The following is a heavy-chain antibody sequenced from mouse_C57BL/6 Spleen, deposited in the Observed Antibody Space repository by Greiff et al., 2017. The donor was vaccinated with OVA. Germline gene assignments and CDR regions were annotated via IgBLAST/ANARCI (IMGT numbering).Heavy chain of an antibody. CDR1: GYTFTSYW. CDR2: IHPNSGST. Sequence: QVQLQQPGAELVKPGASVKLSCKASGYTFTSYWMHWVKQRPGQGLEWIGMIHPNSGSTNYNEKFKSKATLTVDKSSSTAYMQLSSLTSEDSAVYYCARRGLLLLPLFAYWGQGTLVTVSA. CDR3: ARRGLLLLPLFAY. D-gene: IGHD1-1*01. J-gene: IGHJ3*01. V-gene: IGHV1-64*01.